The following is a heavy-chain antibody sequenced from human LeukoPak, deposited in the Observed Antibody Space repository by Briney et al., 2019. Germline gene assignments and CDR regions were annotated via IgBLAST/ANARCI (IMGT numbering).Heavy chain of an antibody. J-gene: IGHJ6*02. CDR1: GGSISNYA. CDR3: SREDPQTTVPEGMDV. D-gene: IGHD4-17*01. V-gene: IGHV4-59*01. CDR2: IYYSGTT. Sequence: SESLSFTCTASGGSISNYAWSWIRQSPGKGLEWIGYIYYSGTTKYNASLKSRVTISVDTSKNQFSLKLRSVTAADTAVYFCSREDPQTTVPEGMDVWGQGTTVSVSS.